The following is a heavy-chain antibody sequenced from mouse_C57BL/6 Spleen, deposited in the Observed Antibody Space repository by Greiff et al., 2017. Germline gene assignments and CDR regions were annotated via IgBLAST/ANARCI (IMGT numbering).Heavy chain of an antibody. V-gene: IGHV1-53*01. D-gene: IGHD1-1*01. J-gene: IGHJ2*01. CDR1: GYTFTSYW. CDR2: INPSNGGT. Sequence: QVQLQQPGTELVKPGASVKLSCKASGYTFTSYWMHWVKQRPGQGLEWIGNINPSNGGTNYNEKFKSKATLTVDKSSSTAYMQLSSLTSEDSAVYYCAREGITTVVAYYFDYWGQGTTLTVSS. CDR3: AREGITTVVAYYFDY.